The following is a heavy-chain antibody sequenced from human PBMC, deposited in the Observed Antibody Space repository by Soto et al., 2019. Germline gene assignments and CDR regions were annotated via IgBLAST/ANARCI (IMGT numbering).Heavy chain of an antibody. J-gene: IGHJ6*03. CDR2: ISGSGGST. D-gene: IGHD3-10*01. CDR1: GFTFSSYA. CDR3: ATALSYGSGSYYLKTYNYYYYYYMDV. V-gene: IGHV3-23*01. Sequence: GGSLRLSCAASGFTFSSYAMSWVRQAPGKGLEWVSAISGSGGSTYYADSVKGRFTISRDNSKNTLYLQMNSLRAEDTAVYYCATALSYGSGSYYLKTYNYYYYYYMDVWGKGTTVTVSS.